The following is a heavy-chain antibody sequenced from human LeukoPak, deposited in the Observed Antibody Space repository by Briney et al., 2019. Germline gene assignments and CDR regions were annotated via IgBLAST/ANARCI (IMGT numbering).Heavy chain of an antibody. D-gene: IGHD3-16*02. CDR1: GGTIGTYY. CDR2: IYVTGN. CDR3: ARHIGGGIEDMDV. J-gene: IGHJ6*03. V-gene: IGHV4-59*08. Sequence: SETLSFTCTGSGGTIGTYYWSWVRQSPGKGLKWIGYIYVTGNRYNPYLQSRVTISVDTSRNQFFLKMSCVTAADTAVYYCARHIGGGIEDMDVWGKGTKVTVSS.